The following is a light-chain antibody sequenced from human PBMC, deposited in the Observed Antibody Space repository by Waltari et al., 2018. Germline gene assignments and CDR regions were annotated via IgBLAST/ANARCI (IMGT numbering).Light chain of an antibody. J-gene: IGLJ3*02. CDR2: KAN. V-gene: IGLV8-61*01. CDR1: SGPVPTPSY. Sequence: QPVVTPAPSLSVSPGGTVTLTCALSSGPVPTPSYATCYQHTPGQAPRTLVYKANARSSGVPDRFSGSILGNTAALTITGAQSDDESDYYCALYMGSGIWVFGGGTRLTVL. CDR3: ALYMGSGIWV.